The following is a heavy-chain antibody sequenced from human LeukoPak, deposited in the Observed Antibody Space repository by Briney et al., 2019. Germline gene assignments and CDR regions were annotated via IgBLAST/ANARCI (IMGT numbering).Heavy chain of an antibody. CDR1: GFTFSSYA. CDR3: TGHYDSTFDY. J-gene: IGHJ4*02. Sequence: PGGSLRLSCAASGFTFSSYAMSRVRQAPGKGLEWVGRIKSKTDGGTTDYAAPVKGRFTISRDDSKNTLYVQMNSLKTEDTAVYYCTGHYDSTFDYWGQGTLDTVSS. V-gene: IGHV3-15*01. D-gene: IGHD3-22*01. CDR2: IKSKTDGGTT.